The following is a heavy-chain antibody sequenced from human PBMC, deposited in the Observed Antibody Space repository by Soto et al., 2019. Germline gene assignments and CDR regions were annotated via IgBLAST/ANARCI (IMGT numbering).Heavy chain of an antibody. D-gene: IGHD3-10*01. CDR1: GFTFSSYD. V-gene: IGHV3-13*01. Sequence: EVQLVESGGGLVQPGGSLRLSCAASGFTFSSYDMHWVRQATGKGLEWVSAIDIAGNTYYPVSVRGRFTISRENAKNSLYLQITALRSGDTAVYYCAREGERGSGDSVDALDVWGQGTLVTVSS. CDR3: AREGERGSGDSVDALDV. CDR2: IDIAGNT. J-gene: IGHJ3*01.